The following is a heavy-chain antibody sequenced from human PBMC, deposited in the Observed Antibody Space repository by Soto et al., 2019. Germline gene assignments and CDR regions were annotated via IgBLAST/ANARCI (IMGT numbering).Heavy chain of an antibody. CDR3: AKDGSSGYYLDY. Sequence: QVQLVESGGGVVQPGRSLRLSCAASGFTFSSYGMHWVRQAPGKGLEWVAVISYDGSNKYYADFVKGRFTISRDNSKNTLYLQMNSLRAEDTAVYYCAKDGSSGYYLDYWGQGTLVTVSS. D-gene: IGHD3-22*01. J-gene: IGHJ4*02. CDR1: GFTFSSYG. CDR2: ISYDGSNK. V-gene: IGHV3-30*18.